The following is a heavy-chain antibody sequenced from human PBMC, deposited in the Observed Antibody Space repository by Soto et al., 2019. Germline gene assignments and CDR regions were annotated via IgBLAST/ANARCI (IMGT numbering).Heavy chain of an antibody. Sequence: QVQLQESGPGLVKPSETLSLTCTVSGGSTRNYFWSWIRHPPGKGLEWIGCIYYSGTTNYNSSLKSRVTISLDTSKNQFSLRLRSVTAADTAVYYCARYVNPYDTAVWFDPWGQGTLVTVSS. CDR2: IYYSGTT. CDR1: GGSTRNYF. D-gene: IGHD3-9*01. J-gene: IGHJ5*02. CDR3: ARYVNPYDTAVWFDP. V-gene: IGHV4-59*01.